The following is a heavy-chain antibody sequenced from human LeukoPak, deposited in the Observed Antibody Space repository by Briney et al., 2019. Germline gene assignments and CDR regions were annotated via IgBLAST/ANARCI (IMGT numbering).Heavy chain of an antibody. CDR2: ISYSGST. J-gene: IGHJ4*02. CDR1: GASINNYH. Sequence: PSETLSLTCTVSGASINNYHWSWIRQPPGKGLEWIGFISYSGSTNYNPSLKSRVTISVAASKNQFSLKVTSVTAADTAVYYCARTGELLTYYFDYWGQGTLVTVSS. V-gene: IGHV4-59*01. D-gene: IGHD1-26*01. CDR3: ARTGELLTYYFDY.